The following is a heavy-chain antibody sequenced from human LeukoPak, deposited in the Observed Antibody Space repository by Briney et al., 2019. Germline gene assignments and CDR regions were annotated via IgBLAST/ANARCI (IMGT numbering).Heavy chain of an antibody. D-gene: IGHD2-2*01. Sequence: SETLSLTCTVSGGSISSYYWSWIRQPPGKGLEWIGYIYYSGSTNYNPSLKSRVTISVDTSKNQFSLKLSSVTAADTAVYYCARWADCSSTSCHRGFDYWGQGTLVTVSS. CDR3: ARWADCSSTSCHRGFDY. J-gene: IGHJ4*02. CDR1: GGSISSYY. CDR2: IYYSGST. V-gene: IGHV4-59*01.